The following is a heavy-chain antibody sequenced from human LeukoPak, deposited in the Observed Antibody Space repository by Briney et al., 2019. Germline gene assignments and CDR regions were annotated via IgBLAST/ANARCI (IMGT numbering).Heavy chain of an antibody. V-gene: IGHV3-30*18. CDR3: AKDLRGAKGALDV. CDR1: RSMFRAYG. Sequence: PGGSLRLPCVASRSMFRAYGIDWVRQAPGKGLEWVVRISNDGSKKTYADSVRGRFNISRDNGKNTVFLQMNSLRVEDTALYYCAKDLRGAKGALDVWGQGTMVTVSS. CDR2: ISNDGSKK. J-gene: IGHJ3*01.